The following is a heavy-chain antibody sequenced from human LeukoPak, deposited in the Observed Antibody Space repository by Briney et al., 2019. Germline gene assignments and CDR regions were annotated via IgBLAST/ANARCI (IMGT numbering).Heavy chain of an antibody. V-gene: IGHV4-34*01. CDR3: ARGHHYLRAFDI. CDR2: TNHSGST. D-gene: IGHD3-10*01. Sequence: SETLSLTCAVYGRSFSGYYWSWLRQPPGKGLEWIGETNHSGSTNYNPSLKSRVTISVDTSKNQFSLELSSVTAADTAVYYCARGHHYLRAFDIWGQGTMVTVSS. CDR1: GRSFSGYY. J-gene: IGHJ3*02.